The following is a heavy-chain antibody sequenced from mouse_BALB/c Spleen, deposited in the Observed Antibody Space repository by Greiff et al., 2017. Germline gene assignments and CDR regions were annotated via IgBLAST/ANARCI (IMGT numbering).Heavy chain of an antibody. CDR2: ISYDGSN. J-gene: IGHJ4*01. CDR1: GYSITSGYY. V-gene: IGHV3-6*01. CDR3: AREENGLYAMDY. Sequence: EVQLVESGPGLVKPSQSLSLTCSVTGYSITSGYYWNWIRQFPGNKLEWMGYISYDGSNNYNPSLKNRISITRDTSKNQFFLQLNSVTTEDTATYYCAREENGLYAMDYWGQGTSVTVSS.